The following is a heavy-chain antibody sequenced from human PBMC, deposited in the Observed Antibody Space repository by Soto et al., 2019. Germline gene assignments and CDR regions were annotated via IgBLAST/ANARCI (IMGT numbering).Heavy chain of an antibody. CDR3: EGRDGEWTYPLYDALDV. CDR2: IYYSGAA. V-gene: IGHV4-39*01. D-gene: IGHD3-22*01. J-gene: IGHJ6*02. CDR1: GASISSSNSY. Sequence: SETLSRSCSVSGASISSSNSYWAWVRQPPGKGLEWIANIYYSGAAYYNPSLTSRVTISLDTSKNQFSLKLTSVTVADTAVYYFEGRDGEWTYPLYDALDVWCQGTTVTVS.